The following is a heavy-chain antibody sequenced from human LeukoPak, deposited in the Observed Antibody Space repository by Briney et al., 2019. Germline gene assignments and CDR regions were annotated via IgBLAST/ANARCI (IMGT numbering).Heavy chain of an antibody. D-gene: IGHD6-19*01. CDR1: GFTFSSYA. V-gene: IGHV3-23*01. CDR3: AKAYSGWSLTNFDY. Sequence: QPGGSLRLSCAASGFTFSSYAMSWVRQAPGKGLEWVPAISGSGGSTYYADSVKGRFTISRDNSKNTLYLQMNSLRAEDTAVYYCAKAYSGWSLTNFDYWGQGTLVTVSS. J-gene: IGHJ4*02. CDR2: ISGSGGST.